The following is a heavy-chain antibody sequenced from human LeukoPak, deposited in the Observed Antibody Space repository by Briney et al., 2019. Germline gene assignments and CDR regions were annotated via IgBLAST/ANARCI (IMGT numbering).Heavy chain of an antibody. J-gene: IGHJ4*02. V-gene: IGHV3-21*01. CDR3: ARARRFLEWLLSY. Sequence: PGGSLRLSCAASGFTFSSYAMSWVRQAPGKGLEWVSSISSSSSYIYYADSVKGRFTISRDNAKNSLYLQMNSLRAEDTAVYYCARARRFLEWLLSYWGQGTLVTVSS. D-gene: IGHD3-3*01. CDR1: GFTFSSYA. CDR2: ISSSSSYI.